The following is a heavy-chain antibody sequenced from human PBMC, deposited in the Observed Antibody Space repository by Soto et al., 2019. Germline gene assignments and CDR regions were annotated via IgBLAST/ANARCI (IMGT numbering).Heavy chain of an antibody. J-gene: IGHJ4*02. D-gene: IGHD6-19*01. CDR2: VSHDGRKT. Sequence: VQLVESGGGVVQPGRSLRLSCAASGFTFSDYAMHWVRQAPGKGLEWVAVVSHDGRKTHYADSVKGRFTISRDSSKNTVSLEMTSPRAAETAVYYCARGGRQWLVTSDFNYWRQGALVTFSS. CDR3: ARGGRQWLVTSDFNY. CDR1: GFTFSDYA. V-gene: IGHV3-30*03.